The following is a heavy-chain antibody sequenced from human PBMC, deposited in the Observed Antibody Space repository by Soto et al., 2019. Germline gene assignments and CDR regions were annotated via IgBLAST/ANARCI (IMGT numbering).Heavy chain of an antibody. Sequence: QVQLVESGGGVVQPGRSLRLSCAASGFTFSSYGMHWVRQAPGKGLEWVAVIWYDGSNKYNADSVKGRSTISRDNSKNTLYLQMNSLRAEDTAVYYCARSSSGGYYYYYYGMDVWGQGTTVTVSS. J-gene: IGHJ6*02. V-gene: IGHV3-33*01. CDR1: GFTFSSYG. CDR3: ARSSSGGYYYYYYGMDV. CDR2: IWYDGSNK. D-gene: IGHD6-6*01.